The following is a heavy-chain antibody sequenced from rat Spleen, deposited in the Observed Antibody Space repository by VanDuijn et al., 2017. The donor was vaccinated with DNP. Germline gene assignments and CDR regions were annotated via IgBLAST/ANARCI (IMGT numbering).Heavy chain of an antibody. CDR3: ARDSSSAW. CDR2: ISPSGSRT. CDR1: GFSLTSYG. J-gene: IGHJ3*01. V-gene: IGHV5-19*01. D-gene: IGHD1-2*01. Sequence: VQLKESGPGLVQPSQTLSLTCTVSGFSLTSYGVHWVRQAPKKGLEWVAAISPSGSRTYYPDSVRGRFTISRDNAKNTLYLQMNSLRSEDTATYYCARDSSSAWWGQGTQVTVSS.